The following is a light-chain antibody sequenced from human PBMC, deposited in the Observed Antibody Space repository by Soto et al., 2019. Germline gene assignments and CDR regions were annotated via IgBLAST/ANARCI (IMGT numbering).Light chain of an antibody. Sequence: QSALTQPASVSGSPGQSITISCTGTSSDVGGYEYVSWYQQQPGKAPKRIIYDVSDRPSGVSNRFSASKSGNTASLAISGLQAEDEADYYCSSYTSSNTLGVFGTGTKLTVL. CDR1: SSDVGGYEY. J-gene: IGLJ1*01. CDR3: SSYTSSNTLGV. V-gene: IGLV2-14*03. CDR2: DVS.